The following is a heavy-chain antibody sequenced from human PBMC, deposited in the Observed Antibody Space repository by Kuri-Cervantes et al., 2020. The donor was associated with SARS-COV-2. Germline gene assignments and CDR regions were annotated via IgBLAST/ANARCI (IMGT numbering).Heavy chain of an antibody. J-gene: IGHJ5*01. CDR3: ARARRIAAAKPQNWFDP. CDR1: GGSFSGYY. V-gene: IGHV4-34*01. Sequence: GSLRLSCAVYGGSFSGYYWSWIRQPPGKGLEWMGEINHSGHTNYNPSLKTRITISVDTSKNQFSLKLISVNAADTAVYYCARARRIAAAKPQNWFDPWGQGTMVTVSS. D-gene: IGHD6-13*01. CDR2: INHSGHT.